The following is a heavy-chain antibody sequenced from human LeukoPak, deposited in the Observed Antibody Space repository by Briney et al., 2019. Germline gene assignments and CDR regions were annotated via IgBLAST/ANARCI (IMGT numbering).Heavy chain of an antibody. D-gene: IGHD6-6*01. V-gene: IGHV1-18*01. J-gene: IGHJ6*02. CDR1: GYTFTNYA. Sequence: GSVKVSCTASGYTFTNYAISWVRQAPGQGLEWMGWIRAYNGNTNYAQKLQGRVTMTTDTSTSTVYMELRSLRSDDTAVYYCARDLSSSSRYNYYYGMDVWGQGTTVIVSS. CDR3: ARDLSSSSRYNYYYGMDV. CDR2: IRAYNGNT.